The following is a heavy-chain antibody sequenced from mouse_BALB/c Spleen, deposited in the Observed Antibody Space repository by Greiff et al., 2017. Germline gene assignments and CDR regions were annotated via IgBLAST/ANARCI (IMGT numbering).Heavy chain of an antibody. CDR2: IYPGNVNT. V-gene: IGHV1S56*01. Sequence: QVQLKQSGPELVKPGASVRISCKASGYTFTSYYIHWVKQRPGQGLEWIGWIYPGNVNTKYNEKFKGKATLTADKSSSTAYMQLSSLTSEDSAVYFCARMGNGNSLLFDYWGQGTTLTVSS. D-gene: IGHD2-1*01. CDR3: ARMGNGNSLLFDY. CDR1: GYTFTSYY. J-gene: IGHJ2*01.